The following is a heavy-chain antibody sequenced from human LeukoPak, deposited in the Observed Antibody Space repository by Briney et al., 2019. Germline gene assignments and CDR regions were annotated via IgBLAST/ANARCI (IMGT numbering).Heavy chain of an antibody. CDR2: IKVDGSEK. J-gene: IGHJ4*02. D-gene: IGHD3-16*01. Sequence: GGSLRLSCAASGFTFSNFWMSWVRQAPGKGLEWVANIKVDGSEKYYVDSVKGRFTISRDNSKNTLYLQMNSLRAEDTAVYYCARGATGDYVWGSYIYWGQGTLVTVSS. CDR1: GFTFSNFW. V-gene: IGHV3-7*01. CDR3: ARGATGDYVWGSYIY.